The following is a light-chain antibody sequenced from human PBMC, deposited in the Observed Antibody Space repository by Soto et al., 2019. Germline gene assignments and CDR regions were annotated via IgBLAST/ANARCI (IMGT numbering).Light chain of an antibody. CDR3: QSYDSSLSAWV. V-gene: IGLV1-40*03. CDR2: VNT. CDR1: SSNIGSVYD. J-gene: IGLJ3*02. Sequence: QSVLTQPPSVSGAPGQRVTVSCTGNSSNIGSVYDVHWYQQLSGSPPRLLISVNTNRPSGVPDRVSGSKSGASASLVIAGLQADDEGTYFCQSYDSSLSAWVFGGGTKLTVL.